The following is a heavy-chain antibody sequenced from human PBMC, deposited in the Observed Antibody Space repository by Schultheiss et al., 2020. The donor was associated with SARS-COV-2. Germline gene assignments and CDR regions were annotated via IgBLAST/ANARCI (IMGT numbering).Heavy chain of an antibody. Sequence: ASVKVYCKASGYTFTSYGISWVRQAPGQGLEWMGWISAYNGNTNYAQKLQGRVTMTTDTSTSTAYMELRSLRSDDTAVYYCAREGAAAGHNYYYYGMDVWGQGTTVTVSS. D-gene: IGHD6-13*01. CDR3: AREGAAAGHNYYYYGMDV. CDR1: GYTFTSYG. J-gene: IGHJ6*02. CDR2: ISAYNGNT. V-gene: IGHV1-18*01.